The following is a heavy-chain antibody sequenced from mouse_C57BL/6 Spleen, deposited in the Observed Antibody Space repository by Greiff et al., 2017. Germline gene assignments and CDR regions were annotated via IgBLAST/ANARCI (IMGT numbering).Heavy chain of an antibody. Sequence: DVKLQESGGGLVQPKGSLKLSCAASGFSFNTYAMNWVRQAPGKGLEWVARIRSKSNNYATYYADSVKDRFTISRDDSESMLYLQMNNLKTEDTAMYYCVRHSIYYDYEFAYWGQGTLVTVSA. D-gene: IGHD2-4*01. J-gene: IGHJ3*01. V-gene: IGHV10-1*01. CDR1: GFSFNTYA. CDR2: IRSKSNNYAT. CDR3: VRHSIYYDYEFAY.